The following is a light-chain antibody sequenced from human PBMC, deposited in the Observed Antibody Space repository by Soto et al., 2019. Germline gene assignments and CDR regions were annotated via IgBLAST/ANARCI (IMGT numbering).Light chain of an antibody. CDR2: AAS. Sequence: DGQMTQSKSSLSASVGDRVTITCLASQSISTYLNWYQQKPGKVPNLLIFAASSLLSGVPSRFSGSGSGTDFTLTITSLQAEDSATYYCQQSFIAPWTFGQGTMVDIK. CDR3: QQSFIAPWT. CDR1: QSISTY. J-gene: IGKJ1*01. V-gene: IGKV1-39*01.